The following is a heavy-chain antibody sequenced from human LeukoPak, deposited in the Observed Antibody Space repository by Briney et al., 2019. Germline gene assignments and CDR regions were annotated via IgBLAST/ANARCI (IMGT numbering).Heavy chain of an antibody. D-gene: IGHD1-26*01. J-gene: IGHJ4*02. CDR2: FDPEDGET. V-gene: IGHV1-24*01. CDR1: GYTLTELS. CDR3: ATEREWELRFTRFGQFDY. Sequence: ASVKVSFTVSGYTLTELSMHWVRQAPGKGLEWMGGFDPEDGETIYAQKFQGRVTVTEDTSTDTAYMELSSLRSEDTAVYYCATEREWELRFTRFGQFDYWGQGTLVTVSS.